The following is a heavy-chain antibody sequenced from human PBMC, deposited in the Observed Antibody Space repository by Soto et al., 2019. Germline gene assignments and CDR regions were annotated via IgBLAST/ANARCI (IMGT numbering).Heavy chain of an antibody. D-gene: IGHD3-9*01. V-gene: IGHV3-72*01. CDR1: GFTFSGHY. CDR3: VRAGTGYQLDY. CDR2: IRNKANSYTA. Sequence: AGSLRLSCAASGFTFSGHYMDWVRQASGKGLEWVGRIRNKANSYTAEYAASVKGRFTISRDDSKNSLYLQMNSLKIEDTALYYCVRAGTGYQLDYWGQGTLVTVSS. J-gene: IGHJ4*02.